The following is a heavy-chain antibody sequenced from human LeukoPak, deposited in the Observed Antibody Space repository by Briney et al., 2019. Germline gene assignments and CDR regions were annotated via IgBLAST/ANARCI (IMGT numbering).Heavy chain of an antibody. Sequence: SGGSLRLSCAASGFTFSSYGMHWVRQAPGKGLEWVAVISYDGSNKYYADSVKGRFTISRDGSKNTLYLQMNSLRAEDTAVYYCANSAPRKAVAGIPYYFDYWGQGTLVTVSS. CDR3: ANSAPRKAVAGIPYYFDY. V-gene: IGHV3-30*18. J-gene: IGHJ4*02. CDR1: GFTFSSYG. D-gene: IGHD6-19*01. CDR2: ISYDGSNK.